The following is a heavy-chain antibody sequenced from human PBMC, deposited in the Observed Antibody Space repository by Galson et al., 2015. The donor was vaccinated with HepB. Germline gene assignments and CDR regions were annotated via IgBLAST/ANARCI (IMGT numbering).Heavy chain of an antibody. Sequence: SVKVSCKASGGTFSSYAISWVRQAPGQGLEWMGGIIPIFGTANYAQKFQGRVTITADESTSTAYMELSSLRSEDTAVYYCALRYSGSYPPEDYYYYMDVWGKGTTVTVSS. CDR1: GGTFSSYA. D-gene: IGHD1-26*01. J-gene: IGHJ6*03. CDR2: IIPIFGTA. CDR3: ALRYSGSYPPEDYYYYMDV. V-gene: IGHV1-69*13.